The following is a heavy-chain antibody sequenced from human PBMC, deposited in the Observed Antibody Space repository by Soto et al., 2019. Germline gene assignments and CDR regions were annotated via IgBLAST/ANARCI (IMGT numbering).Heavy chain of an antibody. D-gene: IGHD1-26*01. CDR1: GYTFTGYY. Sequence: ASVKVSCKASGYTFTGYYMHCVRQAPGQGLEWMGWINPNSGGTNYAQKFQGWVTMTRDTSISTAYMELSRLRSDDTAVYYCARGRRVVGATWYFDYWGQGTLVTVSS. CDR2: INPNSGGT. J-gene: IGHJ4*02. CDR3: ARGRRVVGATWYFDY. V-gene: IGHV1-2*04.